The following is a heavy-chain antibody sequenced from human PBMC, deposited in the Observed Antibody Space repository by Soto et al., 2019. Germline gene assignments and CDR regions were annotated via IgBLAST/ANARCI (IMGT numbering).Heavy chain of an antibody. CDR2: IYDTGST. CDR1: GSDITTYY. J-gene: IGHJ5*02. CDR3: ARCPIDHNWFDP. D-gene: IGHD3-9*01. V-gene: IGHV4-59*01. Sequence: SETLSLTCTVSGSDITTYYWSWLRQSPGKGLEWIGHIYDTGSTTYNPSLKSRVTISVDTSNKQFSLRLTSVTAADTAVYYCARCPIDHNWFDPWGQGTLVTVSS.